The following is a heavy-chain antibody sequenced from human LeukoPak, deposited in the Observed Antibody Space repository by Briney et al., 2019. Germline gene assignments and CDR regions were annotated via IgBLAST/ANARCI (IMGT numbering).Heavy chain of an antibody. Sequence: VASVKVSCKASGYTFTSYAMNWVRQAPGQGLEWMGWINTNTGNPTYAQGFTGRFVFSLDTSVSTAYLQISSLKAEDTAVYYCARGSPGHYTAMVGPADYWGQGTLVTVSS. CDR2: INTNTGNP. CDR1: GYTFTSYA. J-gene: IGHJ4*02. V-gene: IGHV7-4-1*02. CDR3: ARGSPGHYTAMVGPADY. D-gene: IGHD5-18*01.